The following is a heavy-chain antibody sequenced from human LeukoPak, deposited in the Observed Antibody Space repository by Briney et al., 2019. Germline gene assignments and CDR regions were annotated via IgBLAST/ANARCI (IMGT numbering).Heavy chain of an antibody. CDR1: GGTFSSYT. J-gene: IGHJ6*03. CDR3: ARSPTSIVVVPAAMHYYYYMDV. CDR2: IIPILGIA. Sequence: GASVKVSCKASGGTFSSYTISWVRQAPGQGLEWMGRIIPILGIANYAQKFQGRVTITADKSTSTAYMELSSLRSEDTAVYCCARSPTSIVVVPAAMHYYYYMDVWGKGTTVTVSS. V-gene: IGHV1-69*02. D-gene: IGHD2-2*01.